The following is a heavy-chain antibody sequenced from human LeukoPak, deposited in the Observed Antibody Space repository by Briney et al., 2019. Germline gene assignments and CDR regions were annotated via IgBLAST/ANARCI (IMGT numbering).Heavy chain of an antibody. CDR1: GGSISSGDYY. J-gene: IGHJ5*02. D-gene: IGHD3-3*01. Sequence: PSETLSLTCTVSGGSISSGDYYWSWIRQPPGKGLEWIGYIYYSGSAYYNPSLKSRVTISVDTSKNQFSLKLSSVTAADTAVYYCAGSQGSLRFLEWLPENWFDPWGQGTLVTVSS. CDR2: IYYSGSA. V-gene: IGHV4-30-4*08. CDR3: AGSQGSLRFLEWLPENWFDP.